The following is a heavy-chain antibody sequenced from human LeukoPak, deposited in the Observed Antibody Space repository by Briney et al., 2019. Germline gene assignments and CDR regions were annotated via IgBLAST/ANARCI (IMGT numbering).Heavy chain of an antibody. CDR3: ASPAATLPYIAAAVYDY. Sequence: QTGRSLRLSYAASGFTFSSDAMSWARQAPGEGLEWVLAISGSGGSTFYAVSVKGSLTISRDHSSNTMYMQMNRQRTEYTSVYYCASPAATLPYIAAAVYDYWGQGTLVTVSS. CDR2: ISGSGGST. CDR1: GFTFSSDA. D-gene: IGHD6-13*01. V-gene: IGHV3-23*01. J-gene: IGHJ4*02.